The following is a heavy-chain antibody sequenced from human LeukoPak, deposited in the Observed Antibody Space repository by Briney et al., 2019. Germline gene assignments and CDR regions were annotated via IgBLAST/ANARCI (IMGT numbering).Heavy chain of an antibody. CDR1: GVMFSSTT. Sequence: PGGSLRLSCAASGVMFSSTTMRWVRQPPGKGLELVSSITTSSGDNTYYADSVKGQVTISRDNSKNTLYLQMNSLRAEDTAIYYCAKYKYNTASEPFDLWGQGALVTVSS. J-gene: IGHJ5*02. CDR2: ITTSSGDNT. CDR3: AKYKYNTASEPFDL. D-gene: IGHD1-14*01. V-gene: IGHV3-23*01.